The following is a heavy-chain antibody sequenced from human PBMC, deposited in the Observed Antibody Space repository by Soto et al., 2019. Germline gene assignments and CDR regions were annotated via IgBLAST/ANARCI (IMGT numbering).Heavy chain of an antibody. CDR1: GFTFSTYS. CDR2: ISDNSSVI. Sequence: PGGSLRLSCAASGFTFSTYSINWVRQAPGKGLEWISYISDNSSVIYYADAVKGRFTISRDNAKNSLYLQMNSLRDEDTAVYYCARDRDAYCSKGICSGPYFDYWGQGTLVTVLL. V-gene: IGHV3-48*02. J-gene: IGHJ4*02. CDR3: ARDRDAYCSKGICSGPYFDY. D-gene: IGHD2-8*01.